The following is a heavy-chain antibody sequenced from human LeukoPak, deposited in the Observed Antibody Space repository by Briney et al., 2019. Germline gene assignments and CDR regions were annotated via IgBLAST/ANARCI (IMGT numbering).Heavy chain of an antibody. CDR2: MNPNSGNT. D-gene: IGHD5-12*01. Sequence: ASVKVSCKASGYTFTGYYMHWVRQATGQGLEWMGWMNPNSGNTGYAQKFQGRVTMTRNASISTAYMELSSLRSEDTAVYYCARKGYSGYGGQFDPWGQGTLVTVSS. CDR3: ARKGYSGYGGQFDP. CDR1: GYTFTGYY. J-gene: IGHJ5*02. V-gene: IGHV1-8*02.